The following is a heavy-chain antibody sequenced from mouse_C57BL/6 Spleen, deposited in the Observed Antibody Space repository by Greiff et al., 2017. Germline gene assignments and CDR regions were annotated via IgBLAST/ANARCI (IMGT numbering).Heavy chain of an antibody. CDR2: INPNNGGT. CDR1: GYTFTDYN. Sequence: VQLQQSGPELVKPGASVKIPCKASGYTFTDYNMDWVKQSHGKSLEWIGDINPNNGGTIYNQKFKGKATLTVDQSSSTAYMELRSLTSEDTAVYYCARQGDSIVYFDCWGQGTTLTVSS. J-gene: IGHJ2*01. D-gene: IGHD2-10*02. V-gene: IGHV1-18*01. CDR3: ARQGDSIVYFDC.